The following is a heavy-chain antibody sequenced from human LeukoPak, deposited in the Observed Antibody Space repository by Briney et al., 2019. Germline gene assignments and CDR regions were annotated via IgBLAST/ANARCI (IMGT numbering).Heavy chain of an antibody. CDR3: ARGGSGWYLTQNTLNLFDY. CDR1: GYSFTAYY. Sequence: ASVKFSCKASGYSFTAYYIHWVPQAPGQGLEWMGWINAGDGNTKYSQKFQGRVTITRDTSASTAYMELSSLRSEDTAVYYCARGGSGWYLTQNTLNLFDYWGQGTLVTVSS. J-gene: IGHJ4*02. V-gene: IGHV1-3*01. CDR2: INAGDGNT. D-gene: IGHD6-19*01.